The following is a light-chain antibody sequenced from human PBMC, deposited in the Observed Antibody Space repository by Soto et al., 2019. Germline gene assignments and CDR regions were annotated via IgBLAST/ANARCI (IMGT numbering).Light chain of an antibody. CDR1: QSLLHSNGDTY. Sequence: IVMSHSPLSLPVTPGEPASISCRSSQSLLHSNGDTYLQCYLQKPGQSPQLLIYLRSLRAAGVTDRFSGGGSGTDFTLKIRRVEAEDVGVYYCMQALQTPRTVGQGTKVDIK. J-gene: IGKJ1*01. V-gene: IGKV2-28*01. CDR2: LRS. CDR3: MQALQTPRT.